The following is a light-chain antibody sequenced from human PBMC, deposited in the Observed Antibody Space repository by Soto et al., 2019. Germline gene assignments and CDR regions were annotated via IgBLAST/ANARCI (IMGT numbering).Light chain of an antibody. CDR2: DAS. CDR1: QSISSW. J-gene: IGKJ1*01. Sequence: DIQMTQSPSTLSASIGDRVTITCRASQSISSWLAWYQQKPGKAPKLLIYDASSLESGVPSRFSGSGSGTEFTLTISSLQSDDFATYCCQQYNSYSPRTFGQGTKVEIK. CDR3: QQYNSYSPRT. V-gene: IGKV1-5*01.